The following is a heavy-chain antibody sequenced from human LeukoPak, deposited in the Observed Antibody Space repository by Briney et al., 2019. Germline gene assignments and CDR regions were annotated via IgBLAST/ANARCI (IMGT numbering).Heavy chain of an antibody. Sequence: GGSLRLSCAASGFTFSSYWMSWVRQAPGKGLEWVANIKQDGSEKYYVDSVKGRFTIPRDNAKNSLYLQMNSLRAEDTAVYYCARDYYDYVWGSYRYTFDYWGQGTLVTVSS. CDR3: ARDYYDYVWGSYRYTFDY. CDR2: IKQDGSEK. V-gene: IGHV3-7*01. J-gene: IGHJ4*02. CDR1: GFTFSSYW. D-gene: IGHD3-16*02.